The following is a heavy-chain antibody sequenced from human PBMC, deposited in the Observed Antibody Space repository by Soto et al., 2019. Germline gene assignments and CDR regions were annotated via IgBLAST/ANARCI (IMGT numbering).Heavy chain of an antibody. J-gene: IGHJ6*02. D-gene: IGHD6-6*01. CDR3: ARDGRQGHYYYYGMDV. CDR2: IYSGGST. Sequence: GGSLRLSCAASGFTVSSNYMSWVRQAPGKGLEWVSVIYSGGSTYYADSVKGRFTISRDNSKNTLYLQMNSLRAEDTAVYYCARDGRQGHYYYYGMDVWGQGTTVTVSS. CDR1: GFTVSSNY. V-gene: IGHV3-53*01.